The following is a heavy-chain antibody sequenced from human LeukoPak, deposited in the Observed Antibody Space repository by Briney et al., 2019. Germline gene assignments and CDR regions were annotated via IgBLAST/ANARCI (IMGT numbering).Heavy chain of an antibody. J-gene: IGHJ5*02. Sequence: ASVKVSCKASGYSFADYYMHWVRQAPGQGLEWMGWIKPNSGDTRSAQKFQGRVTMTRDTSICTAYMELSSLRYDDTAVYYCATNILVRDIINWFDPWGQGTLVTVSS. V-gene: IGHV1-2*02. D-gene: IGHD3-10*01. CDR3: ATNILVRDIINWFDP. CDR1: GYSFADYY. CDR2: IKPNSGDT.